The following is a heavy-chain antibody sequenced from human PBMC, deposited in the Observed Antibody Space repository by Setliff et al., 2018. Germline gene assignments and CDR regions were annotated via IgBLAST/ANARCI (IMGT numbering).Heavy chain of an antibody. CDR1: GFTFSSHG. CDR2: ITSDGGTT. D-gene: IGHD2-2*01. CDR3: APHSRSSDWRALDY. Sequence: LRLSCAASGFTFSSHGMSWVRQAPAKGLEWVSTITSDGGTTWYADSVKGRFTIYRDNSENILYLQMNSLRAEDTAVYYCAPHSRSSDWRALDYWGQGTLVTVSS. V-gene: IGHV3-23*01. J-gene: IGHJ4*02.